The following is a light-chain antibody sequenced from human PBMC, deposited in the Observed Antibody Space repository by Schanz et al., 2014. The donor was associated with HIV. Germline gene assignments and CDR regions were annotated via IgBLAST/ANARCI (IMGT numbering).Light chain of an antibody. CDR1: QSISNTY. Sequence: ETVLTQSPGSLSLSPGERATLSCRASQSISNTYLAWYQQKPGQAPRLLIYGASSRATGIPDRFSGSGSGTDFTLPISRLEPEDFAVYYCQQSGDSGGTFGGGTKVDMK. CDR2: GAS. V-gene: IGKV3-20*01. J-gene: IGKJ4*01. CDR3: QQSGDSGGT.